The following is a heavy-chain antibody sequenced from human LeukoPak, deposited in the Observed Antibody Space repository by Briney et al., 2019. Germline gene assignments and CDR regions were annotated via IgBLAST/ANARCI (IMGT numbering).Heavy chain of an antibody. D-gene: IGHD2-2*02. CDR2: INPNSGGT. CDR1: GYTFTGYY. V-gene: IGHV1-2*02. J-gene: IGHJ5*02. Sequence: ASVKVSCKASGYTFTGYYMHWVRQAPGQGLERMGWINPNSGGTNYAQKFQGRVTMTRDTSISTAYMELSRLRSDDTAVYYGAREGCSSTSCYTGGWFDPWGQGTLVTVS. CDR3: AREGCSSTSCYTGGWFDP.